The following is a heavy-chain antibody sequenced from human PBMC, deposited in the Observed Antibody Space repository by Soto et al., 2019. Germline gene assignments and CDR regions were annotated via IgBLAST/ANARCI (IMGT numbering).Heavy chain of an antibody. Sequence: PGGSLRLSCAASGLIFSDVWMTWVRQAPGKGLEWVGRIKTKPDDGTIDYAAPVRGRFTISRDDSKNTLYLQMTSLTPDDTGVYYCTTSNLGVDFWGPGTLVTDSS. CDR1: GLIFSDVW. CDR2: IKTKPDDGTI. V-gene: IGHV3-15*01. D-gene: IGHD1-1*01. CDR3: TTSNLGVDF. J-gene: IGHJ4*02.